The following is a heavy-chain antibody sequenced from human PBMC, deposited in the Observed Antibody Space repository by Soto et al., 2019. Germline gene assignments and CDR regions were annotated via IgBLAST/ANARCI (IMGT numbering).Heavy chain of an antibody. CDR1: GGSISSSSYY. CDR3: ARRRATTIFGVVLIKTFDY. CDR2: IYYSGST. V-gene: IGHV4-39*01. D-gene: IGHD3-3*01. J-gene: IGHJ4*02. Sequence: ASETLSLTCTVSGGSISSSSYYWGWIRQPPGKGLEWIGSIYYSGSTYYNPSLKSRVTISVDTSKNQFSLKQSSVTAADTAVYYCARRRATTIFGVVLIKTFDYWGQGTLVTVSS.